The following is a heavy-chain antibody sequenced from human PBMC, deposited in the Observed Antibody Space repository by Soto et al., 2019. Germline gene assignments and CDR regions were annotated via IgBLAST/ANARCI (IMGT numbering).Heavy chain of an antibody. CDR3: ARKAQEGWFDP. CDR1: GYTFTGYY. V-gene: IGHV1-2*02. Sequence: ASVKVSCKASGYTFTGYYMHWVRQAPGQGLEWMGWINPNSGGTNYAQKFQGRVAMTRDTSISTAYMELSRLRAEDTAVYYCARKAQEGWFDPWGQGTLVTVSS. J-gene: IGHJ5*02. CDR2: INPNSGGT.